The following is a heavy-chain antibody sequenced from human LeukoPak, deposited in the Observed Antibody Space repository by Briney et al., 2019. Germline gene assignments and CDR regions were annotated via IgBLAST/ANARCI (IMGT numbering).Heavy chain of an antibody. CDR3: ARSPRVGYCSGGSCYLDY. D-gene: IGHD2-15*01. CDR1: GFTFSRYS. Sequence: GGSLRLSCAASGFTFSRYSMNWVRQAPGKGLEWVSYISSSGSTIYYADSVKGRFTISRDNAKNSLYLQMNSLRAEDTAVYYCARSPRVGYCSGGSCYLDYWGQGTLVTVSS. J-gene: IGHJ4*02. CDR2: ISSSGSTI. V-gene: IGHV3-48*04.